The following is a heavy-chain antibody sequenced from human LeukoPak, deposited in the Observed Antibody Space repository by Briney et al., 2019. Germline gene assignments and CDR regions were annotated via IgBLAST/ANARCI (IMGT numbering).Heavy chain of an antibody. CDR2: IYHSGGT. D-gene: IGHD6-13*01. J-gene: IGHJ4*02. Sequence: SETLSLTCAVSGDSISSCRYSWRWIPQPPGKGLEWIGNIYHSGGTYYHPSLQSRHTQSVDRSQNQFSLKLTSVSAPDAFVYYCAREAAAGTFDYWGQGTLVTVSS. CDR3: AREAAAGTFDY. V-gene: IGHV4-30-2*01. CDR1: GDSISSCRYS.